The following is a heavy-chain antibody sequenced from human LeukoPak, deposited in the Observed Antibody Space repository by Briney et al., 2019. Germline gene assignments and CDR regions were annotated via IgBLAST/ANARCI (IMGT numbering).Heavy chain of an antibody. CDR1: GFTFSDYY. J-gene: IGHJ4*02. Sequence: PGGSLRLSCAASGFTFSDYYMSWIRQAPGKGLEWVSYISSSGSTIYYADSVEGRFTISRDNAKNSLYLQMNGLRAEDTAVYYCARDLLGSSWTMGYWGQGTLVTVSS. CDR2: ISSSGSTI. CDR3: ARDLLGSSWTMGY. V-gene: IGHV3-11*01. D-gene: IGHD6-13*01.